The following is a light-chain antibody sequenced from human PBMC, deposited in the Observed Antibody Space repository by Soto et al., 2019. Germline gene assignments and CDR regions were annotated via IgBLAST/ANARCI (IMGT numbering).Light chain of an antibody. V-gene: IGKV3D-15*01. J-gene: IGKJ1*01. CDR3: QQYNRWPRT. CDR2: AAS. Sequence: VVLTQSPATLSVSPGERATLSCRASQTVLTNLAWYQQKPGQAPRLLIYAASATATGIPARFSGSGSGTEFTLTISSLQSEDFAVYYCQQYNRWPRTFGQGTKVDI. CDR1: QTVLTN.